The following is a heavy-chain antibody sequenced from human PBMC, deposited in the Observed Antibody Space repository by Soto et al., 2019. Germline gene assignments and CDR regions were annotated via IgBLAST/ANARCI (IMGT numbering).Heavy chain of an antibody. V-gene: IGHV1-3*04. Sequence: GASVKVSCKTSGYTFTSYSIHWVRQAPGQRPEWMGWINTANGNTKYSQKFQGRVTITRDRSATTASMELNSLRSEDTAVYYCAREFGDNMLRSRYGMDVWGQGTTVTVSS. J-gene: IGHJ6*02. D-gene: IGHD3-10*01. CDR1: GYTFTSYS. CDR2: INTANGNT. CDR3: AREFGDNMLRSRYGMDV.